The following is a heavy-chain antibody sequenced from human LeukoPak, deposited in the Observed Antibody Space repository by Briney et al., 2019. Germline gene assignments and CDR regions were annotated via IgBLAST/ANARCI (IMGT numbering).Heavy chain of an antibody. CDR2: IIPIFGTA. D-gene: IGHD6-19*01. V-gene: IGHV1-69*05. CDR3: ARAGFSSGWALDY. Sequence: ASVKVSCKASGGTFSSYAISCVRQAPGQGLEWMGGIIPIFGTANYAQKFQGRVTITTDESTSTAYMELSSLRSEDTAVYYCARAGFSSGWALDYWGQGTLVTVSS. J-gene: IGHJ4*02. CDR1: GGTFSSYA.